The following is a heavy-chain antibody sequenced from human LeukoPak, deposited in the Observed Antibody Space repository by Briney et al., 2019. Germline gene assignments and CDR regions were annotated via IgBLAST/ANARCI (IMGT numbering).Heavy chain of an antibody. CDR1: GFTFSGYS. V-gene: IGHV3-7*01. CDR3: ARDHDYFDY. J-gene: IGHJ4*02. D-gene: IGHD3-16*01. CDR2: IKQDGSEK. Sequence: GGSLRLSCTASGFTFSGYSMNWVRQAPGKGLEWVANIKQDGSEKYYVDSVKGRFTISRDNAMNSLYLQMNSLRAEDTAVYYCARDHDYFDYWGQGTLVTVSS.